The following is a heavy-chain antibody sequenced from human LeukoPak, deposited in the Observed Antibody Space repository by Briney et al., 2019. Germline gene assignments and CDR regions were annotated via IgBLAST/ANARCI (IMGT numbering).Heavy chain of an antibody. CDR2: IYYSGST. CDR3: ARHDFWSGYHWFDP. D-gene: IGHD3-3*01. CDR1: GGSISSYY. V-gene: IGHV4-59*01. Sequence: SETLSLTCTVSGGSISSYYWSWIRQPPGKGLEWIGYIYYSGSTNYNPSLKSRVTISVDTSKNQFSLKLSSVTAADTAVYYRARHDFWSGYHWFDPWGQGTLVTVSS. J-gene: IGHJ5*02.